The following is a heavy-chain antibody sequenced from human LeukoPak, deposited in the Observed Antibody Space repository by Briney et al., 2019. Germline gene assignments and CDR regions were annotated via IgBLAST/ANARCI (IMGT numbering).Heavy chain of an antibody. CDR1: GFAFSDYY. CDR3: ARVSSSSTNWFDS. Sequence: GGSLRLSCAASGFAFSDYYMTWIRQAPGKGLGWVSYISSGSSYTNQGDAVKGRFTISRDNAKNSLYLQMNSLRVEDTAVYYCARVSSSSTNWFDSWGQGTLVTVSS. J-gene: IGHJ5*01. V-gene: IGHV3-11*06. D-gene: IGHD6-19*01. CDR2: ISSGSSYT.